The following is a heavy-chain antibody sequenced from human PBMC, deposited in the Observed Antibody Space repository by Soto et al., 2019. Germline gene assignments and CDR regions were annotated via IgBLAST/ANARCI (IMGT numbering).Heavy chain of an antibody. Sequence: SETLSLTCTVSGGSISSGDYYWSWIRQPPGKGLEWIGYIYYSGSTYYNPSLKSRVTISVDTSKNQFSLKLSSVTAADTAVYYCARSLQGRIRWLQFGALVYWGQGTLVTVSS. V-gene: IGHV4-30-4*01. J-gene: IGHJ4*02. CDR2: IYYSGST. CDR3: ARSLQGRIRWLQFGALVY. CDR1: GGSISSGDYY. D-gene: IGHD5-12*01.